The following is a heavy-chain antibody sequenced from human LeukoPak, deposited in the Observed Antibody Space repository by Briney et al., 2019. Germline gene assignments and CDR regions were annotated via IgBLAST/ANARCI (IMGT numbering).Heavy chain of an antibody. CDR3: ARDIAPGVVVVPAANDY. CDR2: ISAYNSNT. J-gene: IGHJ4*02. V-gene: IGHV1-18*01. Sequence: GASVKVSCKGSGYTFTSYAISWVRQAPGQGLEWMGWISAYNSNTNYAQKLQGRVTMTTDTSTSTAYMELRSLRSDDTAVYYCARDIAPGVVVVPAANDYWGQGTLVTVSS. CDR1: GYTFTSYA. D-gene: IGHD2-2*01.